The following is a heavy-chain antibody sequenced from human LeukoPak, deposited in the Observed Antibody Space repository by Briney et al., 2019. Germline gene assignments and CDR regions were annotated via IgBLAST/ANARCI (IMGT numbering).Heavy chain of an antibody. J-gene: IGHJ5*02. Sequence: ASVKVSCEASGYTFTSYGISWVRQAPGQGLEWMGWISAYNGNPNYAQKLQGRVTMTTDTSTSTAYMELRSLRSDDTAVYYCARDLGSSATSTNWFDPWGQGTLVTVSS. V-gene: IGHV1-18*01. D-gene: IGHD6-6*01. CDR3: ARDLGSSATSTNWFDP. CDR2: ISAYNGNP. CDR1: GYTFTSYG.